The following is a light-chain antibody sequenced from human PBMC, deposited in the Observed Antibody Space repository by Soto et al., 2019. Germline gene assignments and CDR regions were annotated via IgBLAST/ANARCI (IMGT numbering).Light chain of an antibody. CDR2: CAS. CDR1: ESVNRNS. V-gene: IGKV3-20*01. CDR3: QRYGTSRVT. Sequence: EIVLTQSPGTLSLSPGERATLSCRARESVNRNSLAWDQQTPGHAPRLLIYCASTRASGIPDRFSGSGSGTDFPLTISALEPEDFAVYYCQRYGTSRVTFGQGTKLEIK. J-gene: IGKJ2*01.